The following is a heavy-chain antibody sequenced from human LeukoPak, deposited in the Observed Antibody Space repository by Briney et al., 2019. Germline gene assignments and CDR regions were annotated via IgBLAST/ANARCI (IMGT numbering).Heavy chain of an antibody. D-gene: IGHD2-15*01. CDR3: ARIPFGGYCSGGSCYGRAFDI. CDR1: GFTVTNSY. V-gene: IGHV3-66*01. CDR2: IYGGGKT. J-gene: IGHJ3*02. Sequence: GGSPRLSCAVSGFTVTNSYMAWVRQAPGKGLEWVSVIYGGGKTYYADSVKGRFTISRDNAKNSLYLQMNSLRAEDTAVYYCARIPFGGYCSGGSCYGRAFDIWGQGTMVTVSS.